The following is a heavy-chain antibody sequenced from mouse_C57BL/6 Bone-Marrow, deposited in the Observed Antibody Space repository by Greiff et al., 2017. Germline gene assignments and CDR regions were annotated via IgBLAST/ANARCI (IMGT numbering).Heavy chain of an antibody. CDR1: GYAFSSSW. CDR3: ARSYYYGSSSWCFDV. D-gene: IGHD1-1*01. Sequence: QVQLQQSGPELVKPGASVKISCKASGYAFSSSWMNWVKQRPGKGLEWIGRIYPGDGDTNYNGKFKGKATLTADKSSSTAYMQLSSLTSEESAVYFCARSYYYGSSSWCFDVWGTGTTVTVSS. CDR2: IYPGDGDT. V-gene: IGHV1-82*01. J-gene: IGHJ1*03.